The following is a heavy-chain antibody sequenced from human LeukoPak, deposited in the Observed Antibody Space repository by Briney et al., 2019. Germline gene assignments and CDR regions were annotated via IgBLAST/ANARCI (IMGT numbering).Heavy chain of an antibody. V-gene: IGHV1-46*01. CDR2: INPSGGST. D-gene: IGHD5-24*01. CDR3: ARGFRDGYRLDDY. Sequence: ASVKVSCKASGYTFTSYYMHWVRQAPGQGLEWMGIINPSGGSTSYAQKFQGRVTITADESTSTAYMELSSLRSEDTAVYYCARGFRDGYRLDDYWGQGTLVTVSS. J-gene: IGHJ4*02. CDR1: GYTFTSYY.